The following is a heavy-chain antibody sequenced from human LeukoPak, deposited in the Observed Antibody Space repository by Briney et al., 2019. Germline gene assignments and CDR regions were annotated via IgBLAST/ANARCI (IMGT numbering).Heavy chain of an antibody. Sequence: GGSLGLSCAPSGFTVSTNNMSWVGQAPGKGLEGSLVIYSGGDTFYAVSVKGRFTISRDNSKNTLYLQMNSLRAEDTAVYYCAAKVELRSNGPYFNSWGQGTLVTVSS. CDR3: AAKVELRSNGPYFNS. V-gene: IGHV3-53*01. D-gene: IGHD1-7*01. CDR2: IYSGGDT. CDR1: GFTVSTNN. J-gene: IGHJ4*02.